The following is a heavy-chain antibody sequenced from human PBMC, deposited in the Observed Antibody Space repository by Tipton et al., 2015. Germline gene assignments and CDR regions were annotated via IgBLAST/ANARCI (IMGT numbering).Heavy chain of an antibody. V-gene: IGHV1-18*01. CDR3: ARDEGMTYYNFWSGYYYYAMDV. D-gene: IGHD3-3*01. CDR2: ISAYNGNT. CDR1: GYTFTSYG. J-gene: IGHJ6*02. Sequence: QSGAEVKKPGASVKVSCKASGYTFTSYGISWVRQAPGQGLEWMGWISAYNGNTNYAQKVQGRVTMTTDTSTNTAYMELRSLRSDDTAVYYCARDEGMTYYNFWSGYYYYAMDVWGQGTTVTVSS.